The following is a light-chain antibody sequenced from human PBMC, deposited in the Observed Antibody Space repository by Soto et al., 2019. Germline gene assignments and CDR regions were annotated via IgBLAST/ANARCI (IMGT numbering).Light chain of an antibody. V-gene: IGKV3-20*01. CDR3: QQYGSSPPYT. CDR1: QNVSSSY. Sequence: EIVLTQSPGTLSLSPGERATLSCRASQNVSSSYFAWYQQKPGQAPRLLIYGASSRATGIPDRFSGSGSGTDFTLTISRLEPEDFAVYYCQQYGSSPPYTFGQGTKLEIK. CDR2: GAS. J-gene: IGKJ2*01.